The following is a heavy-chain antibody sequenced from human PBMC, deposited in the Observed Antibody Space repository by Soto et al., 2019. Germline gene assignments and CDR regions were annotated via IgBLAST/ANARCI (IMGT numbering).Heavy chain of an antibody. CDR3: ARGSSWYAFDY. J-gene: IGHJ4*02. D-gene: IGHD6-13*01. CDR1: GFTFSSYE. CDR2: ISSSGSTI. V-gene: IGHV3-48*03. Sequence: GGSLRLSCAASGFTFSSYEMNWVRQAPGKGLEWVSYISSSGSTIYYADSVKGRFTISRDNAKNSLYLQMNSLRAEDTAVYYCARGSSWYAFDYWGQGTLVTVSS.